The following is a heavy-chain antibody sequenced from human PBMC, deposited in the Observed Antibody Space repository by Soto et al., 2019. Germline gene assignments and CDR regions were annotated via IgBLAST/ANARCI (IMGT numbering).Heavy chain of an antibody. CDR3: ARPTYNSGSPFDY. D-gene: IGHD1-20*01. CDR1: GDSISSRTYY. J-gene: IGHJ4*02. CDR2: IYYSGRG. V-gene: IGHV4-39*07. Sequence: SETLSLTCTVSGDSISSRTYYWSWIRQHPGKGLEWIGYIYYSGRGHNNPSLKSRVTISVVTSKNQFSLKLSSVTAADTAVYYCARPTYNSGSPFDYWGQGTLVTGSS.